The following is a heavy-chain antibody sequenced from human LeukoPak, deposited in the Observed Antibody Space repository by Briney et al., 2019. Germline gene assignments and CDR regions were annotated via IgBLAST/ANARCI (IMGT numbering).Heavy chain of an antibody. V-gene: IGHV4-61*02. CDR1: GGSISSGSYY. J-gene: IGHJ4*02. CDR2: IYTSGST. CDR3: ARDVGVVPAAPVDY. D-gene: IGHD2-2*01. Sequence: SETLSLTCTVSGGSISSGSYYWNWIRQPAGKGLEWIGRIYTSGSTNYNPSLKSRVTISVDTSKNQFSLKLSSVTAADTAVYYCARDVGVVPAAPVDYWGQGTLVTVSS.